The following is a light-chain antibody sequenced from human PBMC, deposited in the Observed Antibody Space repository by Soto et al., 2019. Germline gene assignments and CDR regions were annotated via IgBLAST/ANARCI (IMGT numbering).Light chain of an antibody. Sequence: QSALTQPASVSGSPGQSITISCTGTSSDVGGYNYVSWYQQHPGKAPKLIIYDVSNRPSGVSNRFSGSKSDNTASLTISGLQAEDEADYYCSSYTISSTLYVFGTGTKLTVL. CDR2: DVS. CDR1: SSDVGGYNY. CDR3: SSYTISSTLYV. V-gene: IGLV2-14*01. J-gene: IGLJ1*01.